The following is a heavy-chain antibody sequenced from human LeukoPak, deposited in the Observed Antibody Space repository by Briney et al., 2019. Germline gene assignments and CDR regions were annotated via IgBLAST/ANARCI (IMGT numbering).Heavy chain of an antibody. V-gene: IGHV1-2*02. Sequence: ASVKVSCKASGYTFTGYYMHWVRQAPGQGLEWMGWINPNSGGTNYAQKFQGRVTMTRDTSISTAYMELSRLRSDDTAVYYCARSKTGSLGNWFDLWGQGTLVTVSS. CDR2: INPNSGGT. D-gene: IGHD1-1*01. CDR3: ARSKTGSLGNWFDL. J-gene: IGHJ5*02. CDR1: GYTFTGYY.